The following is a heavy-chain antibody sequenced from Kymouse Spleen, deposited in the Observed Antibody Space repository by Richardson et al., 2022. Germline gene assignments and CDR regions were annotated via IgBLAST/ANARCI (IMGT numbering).Heavy chain of an antibody. CDR2: INAGNGNT. D-gene: IGHD6-19*01. V-gene: IGHV1-3*01. J-gene: IGHJ6*02. CDR3: AAGYSSGWYYYYYGMDV. Sequence: QVQLVQSGAEVKKPGASVKVSCKASGYTFTSYAMHWVRQAPGQRLEWMGWINAGNGNTKYSQKFQGRVTITRDTSASTAYMELSSLRSEDTAVYYCAAGYSSGWYYYYYGMDVWGQGTTVTVSS. CDR1: GYTFTSYA.